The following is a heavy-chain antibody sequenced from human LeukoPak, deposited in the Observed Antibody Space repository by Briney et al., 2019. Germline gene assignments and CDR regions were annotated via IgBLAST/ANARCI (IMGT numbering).Heavy chain of an antibody. V-gene: IGHV3-23*01. CDR2: ISGSGGST. CDR3: AREGAGLYYYGMDV. Sequence: GGSLRLSCAASGFTFSSYAMSWVRQAPGKGLEWVSAISGSGGSTYYADSVKGRFTISRDNAKNSLYLQMNSLRAEDTAVYYCAREGAGLYYYGMDVWGQGTTVTVSS. J-gene: IGHJ6*02. D-gene: IGHD4/OR15-4a*01. CDR1: GFTFSSYA.